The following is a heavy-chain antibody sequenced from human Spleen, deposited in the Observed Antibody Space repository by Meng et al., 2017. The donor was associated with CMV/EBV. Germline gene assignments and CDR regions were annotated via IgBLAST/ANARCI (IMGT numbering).Heavy chain of an antibody. J-gene: IGHJ4*02. Sequence: GSLRLSCTVSGGSISSYYWSWIRQPPGKGLEWIGYIYYSGSTNYNPSLKSRVTISVDTSNNQFSLKLNSVTAADTAVYYCARRYGELWGQGTLVTVSS. CDR1: GGSISSYY. D-gene: IGHD1-26*01. V-gene: IGHV4-59*01. CDR3: ARRYGEL. CDR2: IYYSGST.